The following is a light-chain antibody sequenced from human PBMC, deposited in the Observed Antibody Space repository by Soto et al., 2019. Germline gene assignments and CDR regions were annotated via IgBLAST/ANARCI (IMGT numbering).Light chain of an antibody. CDR3: KSYAGSNTYV. Sequence: QAVVTQPPSVSGAPGQRVTISCSGSSSNIGAGYDVHWYQQLPGTAPKLLIYDNNNRPSGVPGRFSGSKSGTSASLAITGLQAEDEADYFCKSYAGSNTYVFGSGTKLTVL. CDR2: DNN. J-gene: IGLJ1*01. CDR1: SSNIGAGYD. V-gene: IGLV1-40*01.